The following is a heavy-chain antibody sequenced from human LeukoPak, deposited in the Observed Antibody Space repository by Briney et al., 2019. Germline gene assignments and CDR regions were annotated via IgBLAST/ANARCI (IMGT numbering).Heavy chain of an antibody. Sequence: PSATLSLTCAVSAPSISGSGYYLGWLRQPPGKGLEWFGNIYYTARTYYNASLQSRVTLSIDMSKNQFSLRLSSVTAADTAVYYCARDRSTTPPSAFDIWGQGTMVTVSS. V-gene: IGHV4-39*02. D-gene: IGHD2/OR15-2a*01. CDR1: APSISGSGYY. CDR3: ARDRSTTPPSAFDI. CDR2: IYYTART. J-gene: IGHJ3*02.